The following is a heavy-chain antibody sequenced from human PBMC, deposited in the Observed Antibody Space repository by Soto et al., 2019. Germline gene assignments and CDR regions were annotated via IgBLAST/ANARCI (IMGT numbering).Heavy chain of an antibody. D-gene: IGHD3-10*01. Sequence: SETLSLTCTVSGGSISSYYWSWIRQPPGKGLEWIGYIYYSGSTNYNPSLKSRVTISVDTSKNQFSLKLSSVTAADTAVYYCACMVRGVITPFDYWGQGTLVTV. J-gene: IGHJ4*02. CDR2: IYYSGST. V-gene: IGHV4-59*08. CDR1: GGSISSYY. CDR3: ACMVRGVITPFDY.